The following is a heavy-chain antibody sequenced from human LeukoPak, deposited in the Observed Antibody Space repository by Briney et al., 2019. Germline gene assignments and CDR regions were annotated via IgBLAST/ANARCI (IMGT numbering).Heavy chain of an antibody. Sequence: VASVKVSCKASGYTITSYDINWVRQATGQGLEWMGWMNPNSGNTGYAQKFQGRVTMTRNTSISTAYMELSSLRSEDTAVYYCARSDDFYDILTGYTAWGQGTLVTASS. CDR1: GYTITSYD. D-gene: IGHD3-9*01. CDR2: MNPNSGNT. V-gene: IGHV1-8*01. CDR3: ARSDDFYDILTGYTA. J-gene: IGHJ4*02.